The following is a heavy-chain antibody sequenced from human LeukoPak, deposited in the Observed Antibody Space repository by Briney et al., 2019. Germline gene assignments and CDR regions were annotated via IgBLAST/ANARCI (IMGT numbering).Heavy chain of an antibody. CDR2: ISGSGGNT. CDR1: GFSFSSYA. V-gene: IGHV3-23*01. D-gene: IGHD1-26*01. J-gene: IGHJ4*02. Sequence: PGGSLRLSCAASGFSFSSYAMSWVRQAPGKGLEWVAHISGSGGNTYYVDSVKGRFTISRDNSKNTLNLQMNSLRAEDTAVYYCAKRVGPTGQRDPLFDYWGQGTLVIVSS. CDR3: AKRVGPTGQRDPLFDY.